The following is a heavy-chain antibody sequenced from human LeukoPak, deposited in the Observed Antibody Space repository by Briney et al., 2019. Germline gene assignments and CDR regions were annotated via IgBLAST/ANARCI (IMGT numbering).Heavy chain of an antibody. V-gene: IGHV1-2*02. CDR2: INPNSGGT. D-gene: IGHD3-22*01. Sequence: GASVKVSCKASGYTFTGYYMHWVRQARGQGLEWMGWINPNSGGTNYAQKFQGRVTMTRDTSISTAYMELSRLRSDDTAVYYCARDRYYYDSSGLFGDYWGQGTLVTVSS. CDR1: GYTFTGYY. J-gene: IGHJ4*02. CDR3: ARDRYYYDSSGLFGDY.